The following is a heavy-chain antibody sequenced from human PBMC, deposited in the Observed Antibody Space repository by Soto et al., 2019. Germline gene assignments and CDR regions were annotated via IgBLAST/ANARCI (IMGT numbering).Heavy chain of an antibody. CDR2: TSSSSSYI. D-gene: IGHD2-2*02. J-gene: IGHJ4*02. V-gene: IGHV3-21*01. Sequence: GGSLRLSCAASGFTFSSYSMNWVRQAPGKGLEWVSSTSSSSSYIYYADSVKGRSTISRDNAKNSLYLQMNSLRAEDTAVYYCARGRTYCSSTSCYTKDYWGQGTLVTVSS. CDR1: GFTFSSYS. CDR3: ARGRTYCSSTSCYTKDY.